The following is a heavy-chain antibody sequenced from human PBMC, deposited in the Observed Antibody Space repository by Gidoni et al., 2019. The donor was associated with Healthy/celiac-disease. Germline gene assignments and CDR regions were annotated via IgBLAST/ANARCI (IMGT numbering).Heavy chain of an antibody. CDR3: ARGESQYYYDSSGHFDY. J-gene: IGHJ4*02. CDR2: ISSSSSTI. Sequence: EVQLVESGGGLVQPGGSLSISCAAYGFTFSSYSMNWVRQAPGKGLEWVTYISSSSSTIYYADAVKCRFTISRDNAKNSLYLQMNSLRAEDTAVYYCARGESQYYYDSSGHFDYWGQGTLVTVSS. D-gene: IGHD3-22*01. V-gene: IGHV3-48*04. CDR1: GFTFSSYS.